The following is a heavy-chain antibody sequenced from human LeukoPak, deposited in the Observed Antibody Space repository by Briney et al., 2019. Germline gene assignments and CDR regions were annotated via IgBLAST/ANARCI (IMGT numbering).Heavy chain of an antibody. V-gene: IGHV4-31*03. CDR2: IYYSGST. CDR3: ARDTGSYSFSGMDV. J-gene: IGHJ6*02. D-gene: IGHD1-26*01. CDR1: GGSISSGGYY. Sequence: SQTLSLTCTVSGGSISSGGYYWSWIRRHPGKGLEWIGYIYYSGSTYYNPSLKSRVTISVDTSKNQFSLKLSSVTAADTAVYYCARDTGSYSFSGMDVWGQGTTVTVSS.